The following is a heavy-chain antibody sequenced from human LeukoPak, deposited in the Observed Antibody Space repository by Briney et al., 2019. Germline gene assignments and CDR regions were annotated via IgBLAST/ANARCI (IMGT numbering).Heavy chain of an antibody. D-gene: IGHD3-22*01. CDR3: ARDQHYYDSSGYLFDY. J-gene: IGHJ4*02. Sequence: SETLSLTCTVSGVSISSYYWSWIRQPAGKGLEWIGRIYTSGSSNYNPSLKSRVTMSVDTSKNQFSLKLSSVTAADTAVYYCARDQHYYDSSGYLFDYWGQGTLVTVSS. CDR2: IYTSGSS. V-gene: IGHV4-4*07. CDR1: GVSISSYY.